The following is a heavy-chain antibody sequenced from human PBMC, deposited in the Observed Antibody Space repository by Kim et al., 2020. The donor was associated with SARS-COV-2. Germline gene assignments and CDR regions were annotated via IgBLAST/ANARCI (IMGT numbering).Heavy chain of an antibody. Sequence: ASVKVSCKASGYTFTSYGISWVRQAPGQGLEWMGWISAYNGNTNYAQKLQGRVTMTTDTSTSTAYMELRSLRSDDTAVHYCAREGSLAIFGVVIPTNYYYYGRDVWVQGTTVTVSS. D-gene: IGHD3-3*01. V-gene: IGHV1-18*01. CDR3: AREGSLAIFGVVIPTNYYYYGRDV. J-gene: IGHJ6*02. CDR1: GYTFTSYG. CDR2: ISAYNGNT.